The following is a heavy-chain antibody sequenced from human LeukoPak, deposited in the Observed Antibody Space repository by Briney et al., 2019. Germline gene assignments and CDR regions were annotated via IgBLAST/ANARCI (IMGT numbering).Heavy chain of an antibody. CDR3: ARHGYCSSTSCPGYMDV. CDR1: GGSFSGYY. D-gene: IGHD2-2*03. CDR2: INHSGST. V-gene: IGHV4-34*01. Sequence: SETLSLTCAVSGGSFSGYYWSWIRQPPGKGLEWIGEINHSGSTNYNPSLKSRVTISVDTSKNQFSLKLSSVTAADTAVYYCARHGYCSSTSCPGYMDVWGKGTTVTVSS. J-gene: IGHJ6*03.